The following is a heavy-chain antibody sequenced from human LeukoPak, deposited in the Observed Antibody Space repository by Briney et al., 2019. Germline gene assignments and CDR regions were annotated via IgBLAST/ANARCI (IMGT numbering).Heavy chain of an antibody. D-gene: IGHD5-24*01. Sequence: PGGSLRLSCAASGFTFSSYSMNWVRQAPGKGLEWVSCISTSSDYIYYAASVKGRFTISRDNSKNSLYLQMNSLRTEDTTLYYCAKDRSRRNGYNLEGVYYWGQGTLVTVSS. CDR2: ISTSSDYI. CDR1: GFTFSSYS. V-gene: IGHV3-21*04. CDR3: AKDRSRRNGYNLEGVYY. J-gene: IGHJ4*02.